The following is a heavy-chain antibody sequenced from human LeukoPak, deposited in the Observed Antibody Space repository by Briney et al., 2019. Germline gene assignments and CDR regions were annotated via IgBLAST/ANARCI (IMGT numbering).Heavy chain of an antibody. J-gene: IGHJ4*02. V-gene: IGHV1-46*01. D-gene: IGHD6-25*01. Sequence: ASVKVSCKASPDTFTRYGITWVRQAPGQGPEWMGIINPRGGSTDYSQKFQDRVTMSSDTSTSTVYMELSSLRSEDTAVYFCARVGVTAATADYWGQGTLVTVSS. CDR3: ARVGVTAATADY. CDR2: INPRGGST. CDR1: PDTFTRYG.